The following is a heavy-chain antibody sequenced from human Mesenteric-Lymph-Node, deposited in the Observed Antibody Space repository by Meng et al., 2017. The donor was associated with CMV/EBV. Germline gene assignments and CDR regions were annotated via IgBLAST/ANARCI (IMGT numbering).Heavy chain of an antibody. CDR2: TYYRSKWYN. CDR3: VRGDWNYLDN. V-gene: IGHV6-1*01. CDR1: GDTVSSKSAA. D-gene: IGHD1-7*01. J-gene: IGHJ4*02. Sequence: CGISGDTVSSKSAAWNWIRQSPSRGLEWLGRTYYRSKWYNDYAISVKSRIAIIPDTSKNQFSLQLNSVTPEDTAIYYCVRGDWNYLDNWGQGTLVTVSS.